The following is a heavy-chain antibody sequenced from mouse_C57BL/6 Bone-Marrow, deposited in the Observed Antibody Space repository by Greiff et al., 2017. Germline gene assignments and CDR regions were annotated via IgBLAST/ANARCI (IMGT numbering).Heavy chain of an antibody. D-gene: IGHD4-1*01. CDR3: TTGTPFAY. Sequence: EVQLQRSGAELVRPGASVKLSCTASGFNIKDDYMHWVKQRPEQGLEWIGWIDPENGDTEYASKFQGKATITADTSSNTAYLQLSSLTSEDTAVYYCTTGTPFAYWGQGTLVTVSA. CDR2: IDPENGDT. CDR1: GFNIKDDY. V-gene: IGHV14-4*01. J-gene: IGHJ3*01.